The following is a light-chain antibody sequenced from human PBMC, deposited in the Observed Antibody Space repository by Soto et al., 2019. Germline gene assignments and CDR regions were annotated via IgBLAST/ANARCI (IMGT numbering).Light chain of an antibody. CDR1: QGISNY. CDR2: PAY. Sequence: DIQMTQSPSFLSASVGDRVTITCRASQGISNYVCWYQQKPGKVPKLLIFPAYTLQSGVPSRFSGSGSVTDFTLTIRSLQPKDVGTYSWHKCNTVPHTFRPRTKVNHK. J-gene: IGKJ3*01. CDR3: HKCNTVPHT. V-gene: IGKV1-27*01.